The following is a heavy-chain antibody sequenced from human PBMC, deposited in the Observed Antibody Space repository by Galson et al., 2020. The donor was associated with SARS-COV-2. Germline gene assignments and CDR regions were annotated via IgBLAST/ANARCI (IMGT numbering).Heavy chain of an antibody. Sequence: ALHGESLKISCAASGFTFSSYWMHWVRQAPGKGLVWVSRIHRDGSGTIYADSVKGRFTISRDNARNTLYLQMISLRAEDTAVYYCARESAVQGGYYMDVWGEGTTVTVSS. CDR2: IHRDGSGT. D-gene: IGHD3-10*01. J-gene: IGHJ6*03. CDR1: GFTFSSYW. CDR3: ARESAVQGGYYMDV. V-gene: IGHV3-74*01.